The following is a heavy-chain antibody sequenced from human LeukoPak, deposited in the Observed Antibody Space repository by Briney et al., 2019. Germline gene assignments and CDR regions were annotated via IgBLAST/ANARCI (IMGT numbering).Heavy chain of an antibody. CDR2: ISWNSGTM. V-gene: IGHV3-9*01. D-gene: IGHD6-13*01. CDR3: AKSCQQLAPIDH. J-gene: IGHJ4*02. Sequence: GGSLRLSCVASGFTFDDYAMHWVRQVPGKVLEWVSGISWNSGTMGYAASVKGRFTISRDNAKNSLYLQMDGLKSEDTAFYYCAKSCQQLAPIDHWGQGTLVTVSS. CDR1: GFTFDDYA.